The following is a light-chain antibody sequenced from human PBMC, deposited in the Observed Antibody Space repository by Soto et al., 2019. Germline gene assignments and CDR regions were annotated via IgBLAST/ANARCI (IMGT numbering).Light chain of an antibody. CDR2: GAS. Sequence: EIVMTQSPATLSVSPGERATLSCRASQSVSSSLACYQQKPGQSPMLLIYGASTRATGIPAMFSGSGSGTEFTLTISILQSEDFAVYYCQQYNNWPWTFGQGTNVDI. J-gene: IGKJ1*01. CDR1: QSVSSS. V-gene: IGKV3-15*01. CDR3: QQYNNWPWT.